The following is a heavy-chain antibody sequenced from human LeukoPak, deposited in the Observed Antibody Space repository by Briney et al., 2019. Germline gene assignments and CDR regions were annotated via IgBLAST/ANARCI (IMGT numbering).Heavy chain of an antibody. CDR1: GGSFSGYY. CDR3: ASGRAVAGKSKYYGMDV. D-gene: IGHD6-19*01. V-gene: IGHV4-34*01. Sequence: SETLSLTCAVYGGSFSGYYWSWIRRPPGKGLEWIGEINHSGSTNYNPSLKSRVTISVDTSKNQFSLELSSVTAADTAVYYCASGRAVAGKSKYYGMDVWGQGTTVTVSS. CDR2: INHSGST. J-gene: IGHJ6*02.